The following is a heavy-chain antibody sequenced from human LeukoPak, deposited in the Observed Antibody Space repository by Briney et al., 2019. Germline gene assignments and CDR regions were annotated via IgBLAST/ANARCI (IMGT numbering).Heavy chain of an antibody. CDR3: ARAAGRREPFDY. Sequence: SGGSLRLSCAASGFTFSSYTMNWVRQAPGKGLEWVSSISSSSSYIYYADSVKGRFTISRDNAKNSLYLQMNSLRAEDTAVYYCARAAGRREPFDYWGQGTLVTVSS. CDR1: GFTFSSYT. CDR2: ISSSSSYI. V-gene: IGHV3-21*04. J-gene: IGHJ4*02. D-gene: IGHD6-13*01.